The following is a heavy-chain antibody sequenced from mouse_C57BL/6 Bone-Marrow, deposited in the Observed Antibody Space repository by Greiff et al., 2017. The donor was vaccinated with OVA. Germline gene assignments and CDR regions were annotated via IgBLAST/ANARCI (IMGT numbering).Heavy chain of an antibody. V-gene: IGHV1-81*01. CDR2: IYPRSGNT. D-gene: IGHD1-1*01. CDR1: GYTFTSYG. J-gene: IGHJ1*03. CDR3: ARAGIYYYGSSRGNCDV. Sequence: QVQLQQSGAELARPGASVTLSCKASGYTFTSYGISWVKQRPGQGLEWIGEIYPRSGNTYYNEKFKGKATLTADKSSTPAYMELRSLTSEDSAVYVCARAGIYYYGSSRGNCDVGGTGTTVTVAS.